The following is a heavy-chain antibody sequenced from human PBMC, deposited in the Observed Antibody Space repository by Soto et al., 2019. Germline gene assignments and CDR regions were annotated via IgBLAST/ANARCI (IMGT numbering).Heavy chain of an antibody. Sequence: QLQLQESASGLVKPSQTLSLTCAVSGGSISSGGYSWSWIRQPPGKGLEWIGYMYHSGSTYYNPSLKSRVTLSIDRSKNQFSPKLSSVTAADTARYYCARVPDYWGQGILVTVSS. V-gene: IGHV4-30-2*01. CDR3: ARVPDY. D-gene: IGHD2-2*01. J-gene: IGHJ4*02. CDR1: GGSISSGGYS. CDR2: MYHSGST.